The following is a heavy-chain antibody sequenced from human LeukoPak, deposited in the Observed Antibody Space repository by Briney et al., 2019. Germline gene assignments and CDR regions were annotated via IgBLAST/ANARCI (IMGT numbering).Heavy chain of an antibody. V-gene: IGHV3-43*02. CDR3: VKDILGGGSFDY. CDR2: ISGDGAST. D-gene: IGHD3-16*01. J-gene: IGHJ4*02. CDR1: GFTFYDYA. Sequence: GGSLRLSCAASGFTFYDYAMHWVRQAPGKGLEWVSLISGDGASTYYTEYVRGRFTIYRDNSKNSLYLQMNSLRTEDTALYYCVKDILGGGSFDYWGQGTLVTVSS.